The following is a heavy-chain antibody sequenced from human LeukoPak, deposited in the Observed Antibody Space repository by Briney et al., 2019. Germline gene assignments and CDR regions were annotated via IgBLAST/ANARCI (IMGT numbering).Heavy chain of an antibody. D-gene: IGHD5-18*01. CDR1: GFTFSDYY. V-gene: IGHV3-11*01. CDR3: AADRSHPRYSYGTHYYGMDV. J-gene: IGHJ6*04. Sequence: GGSLRLSCAASGFTFSDYYMSWIRQAPGEGLEGVSYIGSGGSNIYYADSVKGRFTISRDNAKNSLYLQRNSLRAEDTAVYYCAADRSHPRYSYGTHYYGMDVWGKGTTVTVSS. CDR2: IGSGGSNI.